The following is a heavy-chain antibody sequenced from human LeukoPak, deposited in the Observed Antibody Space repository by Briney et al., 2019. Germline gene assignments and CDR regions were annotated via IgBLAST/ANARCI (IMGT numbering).Heavy chain of an antibody. V-gene: IGHV3-64*01. D-gene: IGHD1-14*01. J-gene: IGHJ3*02. CDR2: ISSNGGST. Sequence: GGSLRLSCAASGFTFSSYAMHWVRQAPGKGLEYVSAISSNGGSTYYANSVKGRFTISRGNSKNTLYLQMGSLRAEDTAVYYCARGLNNRKSGRRFDVFEIWGQGTMVTVSS. CDR3: ARGLNNRKSGRRFDVFEI. CDR1: GFTFSSYA.